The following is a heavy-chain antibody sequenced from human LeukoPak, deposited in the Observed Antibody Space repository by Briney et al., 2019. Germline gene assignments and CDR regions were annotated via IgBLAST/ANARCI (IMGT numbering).Heavy chain of an antibody. J-gene: IGHJ4*02. D-gene: IGHD3-10*01. CDR3: ACMVRGLIITY. CDR1: GFTFSSYA. CDR2: ISGSGGST. Sequence: PGGSLRLSCAASGFTFSSYAMSWVRQAPVKGLEWVSAISGSGGSTYYADSVKGRFTISRDNSKNTLYLQMNSLRAEDTAVHYCACMVRGLIITYWGQGTLVTVSS. V-gene: IGHV3-23*01.